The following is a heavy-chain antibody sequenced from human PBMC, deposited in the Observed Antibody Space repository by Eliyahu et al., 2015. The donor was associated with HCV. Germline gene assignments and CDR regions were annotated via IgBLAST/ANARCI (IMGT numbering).Heavy chain of an antibody. J-gene: IGHJ1*01. CDR1: GYTFTGYY. Sequence: QVQLVQSGAEVKEPGASMKVSCKASGYTFTGYYXHWVRQAPGQGLEWMGRINPNSGDTDYAQKFQGRVTMTRDTSISTAYMDLSSLRSDDTAVYHCARSVSLSFRWDIGEAGTEYFQLWGQGTLVTVSS. CDR2: INPNSGDT. CDR3: ARSVSLSFRWDIGEAGTEYFQL. V-gene: IGHV1-2*06. D-gene: IGHD6-19*01.